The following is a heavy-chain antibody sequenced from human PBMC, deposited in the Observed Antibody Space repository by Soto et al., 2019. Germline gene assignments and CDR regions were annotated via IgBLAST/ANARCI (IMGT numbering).Heavy chain of an antibody. CDR1: GFPFNGSA. V-gene: IGHV3-73*02. Sequence: EVQLVESGGGLVHPGGSLKLSCAASGFPFNGSAMHWVRQASGKGLEWVGRIRSKPNNYATAYAASLKGRFTISRDNSKNTAYLQMNSLKTEDTAVYYCAGDFYYNMDAWGQGTTVTVSS. CDR2: IRSKPNNYAT. CDR3: AGDFYYNMDA. J-gene: IGHJ6*02.